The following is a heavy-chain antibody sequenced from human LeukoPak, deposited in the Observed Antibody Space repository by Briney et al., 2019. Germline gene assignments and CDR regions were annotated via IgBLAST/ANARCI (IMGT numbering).Heavy chain of an antibody. V-gene: IGHV3-30*03. CDR1: GITFSRHG. Sequence: PAGRSLRLSCVASGITFSRHGMDWVRQAPGKGLEWVAVIADDGGVKQYADSVKGRFTVSRDNSKSTLYLQMNGLSVEDTAIYYCAREATWGEWYFDHWGQGTPVTVSS. CDR3: AREATWGEWYFDH. CDR2: IADDGGVK. D-gene: IGHD3-3*01. J-gene: IGHJ4*02.